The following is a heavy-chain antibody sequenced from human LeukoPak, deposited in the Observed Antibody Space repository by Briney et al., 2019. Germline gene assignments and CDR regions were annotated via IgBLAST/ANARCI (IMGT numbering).Heavy chain of an antibody. V-gene: IGHV3-21*01. CDR1: GFTFSSYS. D-gene: IGHD6-19*01. Sequence: GGSLRLSCAASGFTFSSYSMNWVRQAPGKGLEWVSSISSSSYIYYADSVKGRFTISRDNAKNSLYLQMNSLRAEDTAVYYCARELSPVAGTYDAFDIWGQGTMVTVSS. CDR3: ARELSPVAGTYDAFDI. J-gene: IGHJ3*02. CDR2: ISSSSYI.